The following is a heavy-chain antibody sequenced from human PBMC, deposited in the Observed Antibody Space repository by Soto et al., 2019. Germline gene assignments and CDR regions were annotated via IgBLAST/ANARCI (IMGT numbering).Heavy chain of an antibody. D-gene: IGHD2-15*01. V-gene: IGHV2-26*02. CDR2: VFSDETK. Sequence: QVTLKESGPVLVNPTETLTLTCVVSGYSFNDIRMGVSWIRQPPGTPLEWLADVFSDETKFYSTSLKARLTISQDSSKSQVVLHMTNTIPVATATYYGARIRSAGGSYFDSWGPGILVAVTS. CDR3: ARIRSAGGSYFDS. J-gene: IGHJ4*02. CDR1: GYSFNDIRMG.